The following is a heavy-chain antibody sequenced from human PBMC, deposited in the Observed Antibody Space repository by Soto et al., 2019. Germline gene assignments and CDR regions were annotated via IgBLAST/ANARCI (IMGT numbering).Heavy chain of an antibody. V-gene: IGHV3-33*01. CDR2: IWYDGSNK. J-gene: IGHJ4*02. CDR1: GFTFSSYG. D-gene: IGHD4-17*01. CDR3: ARDPEYGDYEGGAGYYFDY. Sequence: QVQLVESGGGVVQPGRSLRLSCAASGFTFSSYGMHWVRQAPGKGLEWVAVIWYDGSNKYYADSVKGRFTISRDNSKNTLYLQMNSLRAEDTAVYYCARDPEYGDYEGGAGYYFDYWGQGTLVTVSS.